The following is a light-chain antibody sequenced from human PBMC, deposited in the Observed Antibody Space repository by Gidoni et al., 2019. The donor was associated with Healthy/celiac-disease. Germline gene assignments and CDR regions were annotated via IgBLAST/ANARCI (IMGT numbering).Light chain of an antibody. Sequence: ELVLTQSPGTLSLSPGERATLSCRASQSVSSSYLAWYQQKPGQAPRLLIYGASSRATGIPDRFSGNGSGTDFTLTISRLEPEDFAVYYCQQYGSSPSTFGQGTKVEIK. CDR2: GAS. J-gene: IGKJ1*01. V-gene: IGKV3-20*01. CDR3: QQYGSSPST. CDR1: QSVSSSY.